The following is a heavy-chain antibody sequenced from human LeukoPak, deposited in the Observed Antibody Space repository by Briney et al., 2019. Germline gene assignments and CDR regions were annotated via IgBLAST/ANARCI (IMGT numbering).Heavy chain of an antibody. CDR2: INHSGST. CDR1: GGSFSGYY. CDR3: ARGKYDFWSGYYTCFDY. D-gene: IGHD3-3*01. Sequence: PSETLSLTCAVYGGSFSGYYWSWIRHPPGKGLEWIGEINHSGSTNYNPSLKSRVTISVDTSKNQFSLKLSSVTAADTAVYYCARGKYDFWSGYYTCFDYWGQGTLVTVSS. J-gene: IGHJ4*02. V-gene: IGHV4-34*01.